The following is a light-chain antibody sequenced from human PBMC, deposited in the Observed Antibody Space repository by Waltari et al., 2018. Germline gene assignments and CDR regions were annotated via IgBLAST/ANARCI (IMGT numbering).Light chain of an antibody. Sequence: EIVLTQSPATLSLSPGERATLSCRASQCVSSYLVWYQQKPGQAPRLLIYDASNRATGIPARFSGSGSGTDFTLTISSLEPEDFAVYYCQQRVNWPLTFGGGTNVEI. CDR3: QQRVNWPLT. CDR1: QCVSSY. J-gene: IGKJ4*01. CDR2: DAS. V-gene: IGKV3-11*01.